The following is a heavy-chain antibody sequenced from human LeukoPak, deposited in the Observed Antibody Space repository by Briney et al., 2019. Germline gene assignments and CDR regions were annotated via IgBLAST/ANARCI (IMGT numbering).Heavy chain of an antibody. Sequence: PGGSLRLSCAASGFTFRIYSMNWVRQAPGTGLEWVSSIGPSSGDIYYADSVKGRFTISRDNDKNSLYLQMNSLRAVDTAVYYCARDRGARGRGLAWGQGTQVTVSS. V-gene: IGHV3-21*01. CDR2: IGPSSGDI. CDR1: GFTFRIYS. D-gene: IGHD3-10*01. J-gene: IGHJ5*02. CDR3: ARDRGARGRGLA.